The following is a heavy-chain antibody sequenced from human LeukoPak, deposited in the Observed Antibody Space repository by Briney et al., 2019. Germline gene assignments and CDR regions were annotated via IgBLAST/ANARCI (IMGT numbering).Heavy chain of an antibody. D-gene: IGHD4-23*01. CDR3: ARRLGLRWDLQAFDI. Sequence: ASVNVSCKASVYTFSSYDINWVRQATGQGLEWMGWMNPNSGNRGYAQKFQGRVNTTRNTSISTAYMELSSLRSEDTAVYYCARRLGLRWDLQAFDIWGQGTMVTVSS. V-gene: IGHV1-8*03. CDR1: VYTFSSYD. CDR2: MNPNSGNR. J-gene: IGHJ3*02.